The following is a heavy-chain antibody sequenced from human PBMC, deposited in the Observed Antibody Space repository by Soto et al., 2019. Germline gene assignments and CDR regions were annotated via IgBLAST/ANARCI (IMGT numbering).Heavy chain of an antibody. V-gene: IGHV1-46*01. CDR2: IYPSGGRT. Sequence: GASVKVSCKASGYTFINYYMHWVRQAPGQGLEWMGIIYPSGGRTTYAQKFQGRFTLTRDTSTGTVYMELSGLRSEDTAMYFCARDISGPTDYWGQGTLVTVSS. CDR3: ARDISGPTDY. J-gene: IGHJ4*02. D-gene: IGHD3-10*01. CDR1: GYTFINYY.